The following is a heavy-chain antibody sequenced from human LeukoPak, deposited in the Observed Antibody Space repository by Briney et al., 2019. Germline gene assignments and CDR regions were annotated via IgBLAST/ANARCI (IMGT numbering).Heavy chain of an antibody. Sequence: SETLSLTCAVYGGSFSGDFWSWIRQSPGKGLEWIGEINHGGSTTYNPSLKSRVTISVDKSKNQFSLKLSSVTAADTAVYYCASIAPSGIAAAGTFYWGQGTLVTVSS. CDR2: INHGGST. D-gene: IGHD6-13*01. CDR1: GGSFSGDF. CDR3: ASIAPSGIAAAGTFY. V-gene: IGHV4-34*01. J-gene: IGHJ4*02.